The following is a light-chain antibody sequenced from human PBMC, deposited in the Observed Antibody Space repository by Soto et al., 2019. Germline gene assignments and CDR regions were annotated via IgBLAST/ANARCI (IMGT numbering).Light chain of an antibody. V-gene: IGLV2-11*01. J-gene: IGLJ2*01. CDR2: DVS. CDR3: CSYAGSYILV. Sequence: QSALTQPRSVSGSPGQSVTISCTGTSSDVGGYNYVSWYQQHPGKAPKLMIYDVSKRPSGVPDRFSGSKSGNTASLTISGPQAEDEADYYCCSYAGSYILVFGGGTKLTVL. CDR1: SSDVGGYNY.